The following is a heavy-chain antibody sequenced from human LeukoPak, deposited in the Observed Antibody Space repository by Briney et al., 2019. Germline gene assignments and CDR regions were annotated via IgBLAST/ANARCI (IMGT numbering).Heavy chain of an antibody. V-gene: IGHV3-23*01. Sequence: PGGSLRLSCAASGFTFSSYAMSWVRQAPGKGLEWVSAISGSGGSTYYADSVKGRFTISRDNSKNTLYLQMNSLRAEDTAVYYCAKAEYADYYYYYYYMDVWGKGTTVTVSS. D-gene: IGHD2/OR15-2a*01. CDR2: ISGSGGST. J-gene: IGHJ6*03. CDR3: AKAEYADYYYYYYYMDV. CDR1: GFTFSSYA.